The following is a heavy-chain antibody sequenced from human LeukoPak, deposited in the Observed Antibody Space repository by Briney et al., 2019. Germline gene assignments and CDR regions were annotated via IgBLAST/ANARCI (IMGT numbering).Heavy chain of an antibody. V-gene: IGHV1-2*02. Sequence: ASVKVSCKASGYTFTGYYMHWVRQAPGQGLEWMGWINPNSGGTNYAQKFQGRVTMTRDTSISTAYMELSSLRSEDTAVYYCARAVEWFGELTDAFDIWGQGTMVTVSS. CDR2: INPNSGGT. CDR3: ARAVEWFGELTDAFDI. D-gene: IGHD3-10*01. CDR1: GYTFTGYY. J-gene: IGHJ3*02.